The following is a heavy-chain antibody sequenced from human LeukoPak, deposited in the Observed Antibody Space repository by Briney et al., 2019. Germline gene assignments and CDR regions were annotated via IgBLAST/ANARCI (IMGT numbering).Heavy chain of an antibody. CDR2: IRSKANSYAT. Sequence: GGSLKLSCAASGFTFSGSAMHWVRQASGKGLEWVGRIRSKANSYATAYAASVKGRFTISRDDSKNTAYLQMNSLKTEDTAVYYCTRHGGYGSASTGFDYWGQGTLVIVSS. D-gene: IGHD3-10*01. CDR3: TRHGGYGSASTGFDY. CDR1: GFTFSGSA. V-gene: IGHV3-73*01. J-gene: IGHJ4*02.